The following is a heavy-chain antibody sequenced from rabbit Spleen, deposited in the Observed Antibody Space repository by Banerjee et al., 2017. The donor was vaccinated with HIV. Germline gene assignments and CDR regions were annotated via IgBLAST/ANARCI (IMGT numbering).Heavy chain of an antibody. D-gene: IGHD7-1*01. J-gene: IGHJ4*01. V-gene: IGHV1S45*01. Sequence: QEQLVESGGGLVQPEGSRTLTCTASGFSFSSSSYMCWVRQAPGKGLEWIACIYVGSSSSTWYASWAEGRFTVSKTSSTTVTLQMTSLTAADTATYFCARYVGDSIYRAYFTLWGQGTLVTVS. CDR2: IYVGSSSST. CDR1: GFSFSSSSY. CDR3: ARYVGDSIYRAYFTL.